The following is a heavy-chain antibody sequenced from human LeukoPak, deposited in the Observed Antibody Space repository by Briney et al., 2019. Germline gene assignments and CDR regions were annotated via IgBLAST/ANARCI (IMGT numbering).Heavy chain of an antibody. CDR3: ARRRYEYVWGSYRLQGYYFDY. V-gene: IGHV1-3*01. J-gene: IGHJ4*02. D-gene: IGHD3-16*02. CDR1: GYTFTSYD. CDR2: INAGNGNT. Sequence: GASVKVSCKASGYTFTSYDMHWVRQAPGQRLEWMGWINAGNGNTKYSQKFQGRVTITRDTSASTAYMELSSLRSEDTAVYYCARRRYEYVWGSYRLQGYYFDYWGQGTLVTVSS.